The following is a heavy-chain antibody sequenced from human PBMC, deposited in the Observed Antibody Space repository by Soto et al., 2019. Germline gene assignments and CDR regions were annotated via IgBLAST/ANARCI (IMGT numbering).Heavy chain of an antibody. D-gene: IGHD5-12*01. Sequence: EVQLVESGGGLVQPGGSLGLSCAASGFILSTYSLNWVRQAPGKGLEWVSYISGPSSTIHYADSVKGRFTISRENAKNSLYLQMNSLRDEDTAVYYCARGVGWLQSNVFDYWGQGTLVTVSS. CDR3: ARGVGWLQSNVFDY. CDR2: ISGPSSTI. J-gene: IGHJ4*02. V-gene: IGHV3-48*02. CDR1: GFILSTYS.